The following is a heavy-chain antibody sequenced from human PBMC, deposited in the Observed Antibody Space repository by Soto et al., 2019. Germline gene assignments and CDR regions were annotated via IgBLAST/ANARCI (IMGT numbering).Heavy chain of an antibody. CDR3: ARDTAYYYGSGSHEDNYYGMDV. D-gene: IGHD3-10*01. Sequence: SATLSLSSAFSGDSIISINWWSLVRHPPGKGLEWIGEIYHSGSTNYNPSLKSRVTISVDKSKNQFSLKLSSVTAADTAVYYCARDTAYYYGSGSHEDNYYGMDVWGQGTTVT. CDR2: IYHSGST. J-gene: IGHJ6*02. V-gene: IGHV4-4*02. CDR1: GDSIISINW.